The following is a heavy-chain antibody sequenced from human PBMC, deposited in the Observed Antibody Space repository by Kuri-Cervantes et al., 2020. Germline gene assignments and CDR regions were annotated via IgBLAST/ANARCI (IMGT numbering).Heavy chain of an antibody. V-gene: IGHV1-2*02. CDR1: GYTFTHF. CDR2: INPNSGGT. D-gene: IGHD3-16*01. CDR3: AREGPLRDISFDL. J-gene: IGHJ4*02. Sequence: ASVKVSCKASGYTFTHFIHWVRQAPGQGLEWMGWINPNSGGTNYAQNFQGRVSMTRDTSISTAYMELNSLRSDDTAVYYCAREGPLRDISFDLWGQGTLVTVSS.